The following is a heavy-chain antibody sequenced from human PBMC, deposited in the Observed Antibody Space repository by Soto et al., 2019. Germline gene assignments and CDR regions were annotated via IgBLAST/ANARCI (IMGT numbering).Heavy chain of an antibody. Sequence: SETLSLTCTVSGGSITSYYWSWIRQPPGKGLEWIGHIYYSGATTYNPSLKSRVTISVDTSKNQFSLKLSSVTDANTAVYYCSGGTIGTGYFDFWGHGTLVTVSS. CDR2: IYYSGAT. CDR3: SGGTIGTGYFDF. J-gene: IGHJ4*01. V-gene: IGHV4-59*03. D-gene: IGHD3-16*01. CDR1: GGSITSYY.